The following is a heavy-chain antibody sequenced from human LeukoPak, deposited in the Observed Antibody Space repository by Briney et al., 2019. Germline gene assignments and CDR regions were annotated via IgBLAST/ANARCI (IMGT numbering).Heavy chain of an antibody. CDR2: LLDSVNT. D-gene: IGHD5-18*01. J-gene: IGHJ4*02. CDR1: GGPISSHY. CDR3: ATLKRGSIYGYFDF. V-gene: IGHV4-59*11. Sequence: SETLSLTCTVSGGPISSHYWSWIRQPPGKGLEWIAYLLDSVNTKDNPSLQSRLTLSADTSKNQFSLRLSSVTAADTAVYYCATLKRGSIYGYFDFWGQGIKVTVSS.